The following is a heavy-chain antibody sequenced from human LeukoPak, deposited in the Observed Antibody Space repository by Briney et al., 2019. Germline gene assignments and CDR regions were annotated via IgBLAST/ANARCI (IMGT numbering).Heavy chain of an antibody. Sequence: PGGSLRLSCAASGVTVSSNYMSWVRQAPGKELEWVSFIYNDGRTQHTDSVKGRFTISRDNSKNTLYLQMNSLRAEDTAVYYCARWYCSSTTCYYDYWGQGTLVTVSS. D-gene: IGHD2-2*01. V-gene: IGHV3-53*01. CDR3: ARWYCSSTTCYYDY. CDR2: IYNDGRT. CDR1: GVTVSSNY. J-gene: IGHJ4*02.